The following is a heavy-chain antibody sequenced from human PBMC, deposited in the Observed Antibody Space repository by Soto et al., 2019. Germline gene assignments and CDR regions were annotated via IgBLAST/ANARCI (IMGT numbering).Heavy chain of an antibody. D-gene: IGHD6-13*01. CDR3: ARELDSSSWGARYYYGMDV. Sequence: PGVSLRLSCAACGFTFSIYAMHWVRQAPGKGLEWVAVISYDGSNKYYADSVKGRFTISRDNSKNTLYLQMNSLRAEDTAVYYCARELDSSSWGARYYYGMDVWGQGTTVTVSS. J-gene: IGHJ6*02. V-gene: IGHV3-30-3*01. CDR1: GFTFSIYA. CDR2: ISYDGSNK.